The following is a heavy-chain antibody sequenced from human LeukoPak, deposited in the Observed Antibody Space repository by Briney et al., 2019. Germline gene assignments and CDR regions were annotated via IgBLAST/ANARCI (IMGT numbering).Heavy chain of an antibody. Sequence: GSLRLSCVASGFTFSRFEMNWVRQAPGKGLEWISHISTGTYIAYTDSVKGRFTISRDSAKNSLFLQMNSLRAEDTAVYYCTREQDREASATVVGDYWGQGTLVTVSS. D-gene: IGHD4-23*01. CDR2: ISTGTYI. J-gene: IGHJ4*02. CDR3: TREQDREASATVVGDY. CDR1: GFTFSRFE. V-gene: IGHV3-48*03.